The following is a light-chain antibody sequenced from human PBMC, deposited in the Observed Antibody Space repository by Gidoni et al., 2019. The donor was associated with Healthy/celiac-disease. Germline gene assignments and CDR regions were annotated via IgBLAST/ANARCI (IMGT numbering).Light chain of an antibody. Sequence: DIVMTQSPDSLAVSLGERATINCKSSQSVLYSSNNKNYLAWYQQKPGQPPKVLIYWASTRESGVPDRFSGSGSGTDFTRTISSLQAEDVAVYYCQQYYSTLSWTFGQGTKVEIK. CDR2: WAS. V-gene: IGKV4-1*01. CDR1: QSVLYSSNNKNY. CDR3: QQYYSTLSWT. J-gene: IGKJ1*01.